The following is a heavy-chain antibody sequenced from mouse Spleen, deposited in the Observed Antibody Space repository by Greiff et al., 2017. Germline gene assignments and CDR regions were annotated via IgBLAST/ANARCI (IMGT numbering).Heavy chain of an antibody. J-gene: IGHJ2*01. Sequence: QVQLQQPGAELVKPGASVKLSCKASGYTFTSYWMQWVKQRPGQGLEWIGEIDPSDSYTNYNQKFKGKATLTVDTSSSTAYMQLSSLTSEDSAVYYCARRSSGYPFDYWGQGTTLTVSS. D-gene: IGHD3-1*01. V-gene: IGHV1-50*01. CDR3: ARRSSGYPFDY. CDR2: IDPSDSYT. CDR1: GYTFTSYW.